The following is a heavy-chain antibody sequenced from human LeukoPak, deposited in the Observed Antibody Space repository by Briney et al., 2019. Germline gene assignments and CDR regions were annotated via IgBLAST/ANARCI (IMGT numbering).Heavy chain of an antibody. J-gene: IGHJ4*02. CDR3: ARRSISGNSWDYFDY. D-gene: IGHD4-23*01. CDR2: MYYSGST. Sequence: SETLSLTCTVSGASIIRYYWSWIRQPPGNGLEWIAFMYYSGSTNYNPSLKSRVTISVDTSKNQFSLKLSSVTAADTAVYYCARRSISGNSWDYFDYWGQGTLVTVSS. CDR1: GASIIRYY. V-gene: IGHV4-59*08.